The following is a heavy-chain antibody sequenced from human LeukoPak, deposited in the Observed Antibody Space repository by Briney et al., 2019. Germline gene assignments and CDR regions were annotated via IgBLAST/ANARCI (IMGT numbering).Heavy chain of an antibody. CDR1: GYTFTSYD. Sequence: ASVKVSCKASGYTFTSYDINWVRQATGQGLEWMGWMNPNSGNTVYAQKFQGRVTMTRNTSISTAYMELSSLRSEDTAVYYCARGPTNSPSYYDILTGLTNWYFDPWGQGTLVTVSS. V-gene: IGHV1-8*01. D-gene: IGHD3-9*01. CDR3: ARGPTNSPSYYDILTGLTNWYFDP. CDR2: MNPNSGNT. J-gene: IGHJ5*02.